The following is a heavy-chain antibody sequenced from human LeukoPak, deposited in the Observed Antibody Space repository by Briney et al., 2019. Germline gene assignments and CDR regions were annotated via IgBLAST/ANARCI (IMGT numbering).Heavy chain of an antibody. CDR2: ISAYNGNT. CDR3: ARVAIAVAGTLEGGFDY. Sequence: GASVKVSCKASGYTFISYGISWVRQAPGQGLEWMGWISAYNGNTNYAQKLQGRVTMTTDTSTSTAYMELRSLRSDDTAVYYCARVAIAVAGTLEGGFDYWGQGTLVTVSS. D-gene: IGHD6-19*01. V-gene: IGHV1-18*01. J-gene: IGHJ4*02. CDR1: GYTFISYG.